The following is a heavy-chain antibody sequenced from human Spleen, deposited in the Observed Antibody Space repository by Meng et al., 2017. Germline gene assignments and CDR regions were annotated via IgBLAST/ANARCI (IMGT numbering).Heavy chain of an antibody. CDR2: VHKSGNT. V-gene: IGHV4-39*07. D-gene: IGHD3-16*02. J-gene: IGHJ5*02. CDR3: ATTSDYVWGSYCFPFDH. Sequence: GSLRLSCSVSGNSISSSTYYWSWLRQTPGKGLEWVGSVHKSGNTYYNPSLKSRVTISVDTSKKQFSLKLSSVTAADTAVYYCATTSDYVWGSYCFPFDHWGPGILVTVSS. CDR1: GNSISSSTYY.